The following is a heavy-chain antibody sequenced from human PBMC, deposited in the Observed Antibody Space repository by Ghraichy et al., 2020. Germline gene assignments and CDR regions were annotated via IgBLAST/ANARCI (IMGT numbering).Heavy chain of an antibody. CDR1: GGSFSGYY. V-gene: IGHV4-34*01. CDR2: INHSGST. D-gene: IGHD6-13*01. J-gene: IGHJ5*02. CDR3: ARGRGRSWFNWFDP. Sequence: SETLSLTCAVYGGSFSGYYWRWIRQPPGKGLEWIGEINHSGSTNYNPALKSRVTISVDTSKNQFSLKLSSVTAADTAVYYCARGRGRSWFNWFDPWGQGTLVTVSS.